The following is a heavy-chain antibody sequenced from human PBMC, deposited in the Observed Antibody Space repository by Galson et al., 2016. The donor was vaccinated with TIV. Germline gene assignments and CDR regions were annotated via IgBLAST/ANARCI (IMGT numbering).Heavy chain of an antibody. CDR1: GLIVSSNY. CDR2: ISSGGST. V-gene: IGHV3-66*02. Sequence: SLRLSCAASGLIVSSNYMSWVRQAPGKGLEWVSLISSGGSTSYADSVRGRFTISRDNSNNRVYLQMNSVRPEDTAVYYCARDRRHCGNECYLYYYYGMDVWGQGATVIVSS. J-gene: IGHJ6*02. CDR3: ARDRRHCGNECYLYYYYGMDV. D-gene: IGHD2-21*01.